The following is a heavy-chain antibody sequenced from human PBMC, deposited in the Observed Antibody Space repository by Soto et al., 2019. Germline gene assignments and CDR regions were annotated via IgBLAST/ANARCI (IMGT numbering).Heavy chain of an antibody. D-gene: IGHD6-19*01. J-gene: IGHJ4*02. Sequence: QVQLVESGGGVVQPGRSLRLSCAASGFTFSSYGMHWVRQAPGKGLEWVAVIWYDGSNKYYADSVKGRFTIPRDNSKNTLYLQMNSLRAEDTAVYYCARDKLNSGWVGYFDYWGQGTLVTVSS. CDR2: IWYDGSNK. V-gene: IGHV3-33*01. CDR3: ARDKLNSGWVGYFDY. CDR1: GFTFSSYG.